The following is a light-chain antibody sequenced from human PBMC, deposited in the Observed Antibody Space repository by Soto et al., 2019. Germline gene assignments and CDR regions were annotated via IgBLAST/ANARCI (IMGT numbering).Light chain of an antibody. CDR3: SSYTSSGTLV. Sequence: QSVLTQPASVSGSPGQSITISCTGTSSDVGDYDYVSWYQQHPGKAPKLMISEVSNRPSGGSNRFSGSKFGNTASLAISGLQAEDEADYYCSSYTSSGTLVFGGGTKLTVL. CDR1: SSDVGDYDY. J-gene: IGLJ2*01. V-gene: IGLV2-14*01. CDR2: EVS.